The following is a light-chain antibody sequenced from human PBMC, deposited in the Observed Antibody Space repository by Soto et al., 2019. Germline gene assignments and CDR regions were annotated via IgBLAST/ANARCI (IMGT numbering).Light chain of an antibody. V-gene: IGKV3-15*01. CDR2: SAS. CDR1: QYIVRT. Sequence: EIVMTQSPETLSASPGEKVTLSCRASQYIVRTMAWYQQQPGQAPRLLFFSASTRATGLPDRFSASGSGADFTLTISSLQAEDSGLFYCQKYKKWPDTFCQGTRLEI. J-gene: IGKJ2*01. CDR3: QKYKKWPDT.